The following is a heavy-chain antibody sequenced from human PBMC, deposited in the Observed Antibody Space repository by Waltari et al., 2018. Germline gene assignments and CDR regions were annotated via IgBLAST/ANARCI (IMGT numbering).Heavy chain of an antibody. Sequence: EVQLVQSGAEVKKPGATVKISCKVSGYTFTDYYMHWVQQAPGKGLEWMGVVDREDGEAIYAEKFQCRVTITADTSTDTAYMELSSLRAEDTAVYYCATVMGAAFDYWGQGTLVTVSS. J-gene: IGHJ4*02. CDR1: GYTFTDYY. CDR2: VDREDGEA. CDR3: ATVMGAAFDY. V-gene: IGHV1-69-2*01. D-gene: IGHD1-26*01.